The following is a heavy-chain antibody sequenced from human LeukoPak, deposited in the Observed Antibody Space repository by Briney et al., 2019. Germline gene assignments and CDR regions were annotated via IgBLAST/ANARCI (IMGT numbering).Heavy chain of an antibody. J-gene: IGHJ4*02. D-gene: IGHD3-10*01. CDR2: ISGSGGST. V-gene: IGHV3-23*01. CDR3: AKDNGITMVRGFGY. CDR1: GITFSSYA. Sequence: GSLRPFFGASGITFSSYAMSWVRQGPGKGLGLVTAISGSGGSTYYADSVKGRLTISRDNSKNTLYMQMNSLRAEDTAVYYCAKDNGITMVRGFGYWGQGTLVTVSS.